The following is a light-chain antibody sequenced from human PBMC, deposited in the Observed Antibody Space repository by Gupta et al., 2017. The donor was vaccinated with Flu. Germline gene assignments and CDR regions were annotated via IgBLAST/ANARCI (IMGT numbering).Light chain of an antibody. Sequence: PSSASVGVRDRITSRGSQSNSSYLNWYQQQQGKAHKLMIYAESSLKREVPSRLSGSGSGTELXLTISSXQPEDFATYYCHQSYSNPPGLTFGXGTKVEIK. CDR2: AES. CDR3: HQSYSNPPGLT. J-gene: IGKJ4*01. V-gene: IGKV1-39*01. CDR1: QSNSSY.